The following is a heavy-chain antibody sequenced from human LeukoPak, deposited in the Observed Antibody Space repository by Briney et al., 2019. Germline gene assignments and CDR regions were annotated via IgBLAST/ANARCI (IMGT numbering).Heavy chain of an antibody. J-gene: IGHJ4*02. CDR3: ARDRSAGTRELSDY. D-gene: IGHD6-13*01. V-gene: IGHV3-53*01. CDR1: GFTVSSNY. CDR2: IYSGGST. Sequence: GGSLRLSCAASGFTVSSNYMTWVRQAPGKGLEWVSLIYSGGSTYYAESVKGRFTISRDNAKNSLYLQMNSLRDEDTAVYYCARDRSAGTRELSDYWGQGTLVTVSS.